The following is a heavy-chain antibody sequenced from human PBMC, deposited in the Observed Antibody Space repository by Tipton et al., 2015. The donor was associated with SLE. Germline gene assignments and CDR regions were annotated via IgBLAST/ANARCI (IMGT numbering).Heavy chain of an antibody. CDR2: IYYSGST. CDR1: GGSISSYY. D-gene: IGHD2-2*02. CDR3: ARGCSSTSCYTGSPINYYYYSYMDV. J-gene: IGHJ6*03. V-gene: IGHV4-59*01. Sequence: LRLSCTVSGGSISSYYWSWIRQPPGKGLEWIGNIYYSGSTNYNPSLKSRVTISVDTSKNQFLSSVTAADTAVYYCARGCSSTSCYTGSPINYYYYSYMDVWGKGTTVTVSS.